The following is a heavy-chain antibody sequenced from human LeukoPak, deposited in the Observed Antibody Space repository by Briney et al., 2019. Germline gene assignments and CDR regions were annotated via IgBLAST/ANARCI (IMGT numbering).Heavy chain of an antibody. V-gene: IGHV3-33*01. CDR2: IWYDGSNK. J-gene: IGHJ6*02. D-gene: IGHD2-2*01. Sequence: GGSLRLSCAASGFTFSSYGMHWVRQAPGKGLEGVAVIWYDGSNKYYADSVKCRFTISRENSKNTLYLQMSSLRAEDTAVYYCARDRGVVPAASHYYYYYGMDVWGQGTTVTVSS. CDR3: ARDRGVVPAASHYYYYYGMDV. CDR1: GFTFSSYG.